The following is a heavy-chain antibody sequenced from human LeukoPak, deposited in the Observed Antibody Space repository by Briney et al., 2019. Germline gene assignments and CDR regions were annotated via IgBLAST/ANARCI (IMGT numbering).Heavy chain of an antibody. J-gene: IGHJ3*02. CDR1: GCTFTSYG. D-gene: IGHD6-19*01. V-gene: IGHV1-18*01. CDR3: TRDYSLTSSGPPYGFDI. Sequence: ASVKVSCKASGCTFTSYGLSWVRQAPGQGLQWMGWSSSYNGNTNYAQKIQGRVTMTTDTSTNTAYMELRSLRSDDTAVYYCTRDYSLTSSGPPYGFDIWGQGTMVTVSS. CDR2: SSSYNGNT.